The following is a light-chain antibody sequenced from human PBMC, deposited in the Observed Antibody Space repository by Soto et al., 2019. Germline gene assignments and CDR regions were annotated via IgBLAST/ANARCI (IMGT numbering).Light chain of an antibody. Sequence: DIVITQSPLSLPVTPGEPASISCRSSQSLLHSNGYNYLDWYLQKPGQSPQLLIYFGSHRASGVPDRFNGSGSGTDFTLKISRVEVYDFGVYSFEQSLETPQTVGQGTKVGIK. J-gene: IGKJ1*01. V-gene: IGKV2-28*01. CDR1: QSLLHSNGYNY. CDR3: EQSLETPQT. CDR2: FGS.